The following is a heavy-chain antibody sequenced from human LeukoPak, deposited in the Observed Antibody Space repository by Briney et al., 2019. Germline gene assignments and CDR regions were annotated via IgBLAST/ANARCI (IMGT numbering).Heavy chain of an antibody. D-gene: IGHD3-22*01. Sequence: SETLSLTCAVYGGSFSGYYWSWIRQPPGKGLEWIGEINHSGSTNYNPSLKSRVTISVDTSKNQFSLKLSSVTAADTAVYYCVTGYYDSSGYYHGRGAFDIWGQGTLVTVSS. CDR2: INHSGST. V-gene: IGHV4-34*01. CDR3: VTGYYDSSGYYHGRGAFDI. CDR1: GGSFSGYY. J-gene: IGHJ4*02.